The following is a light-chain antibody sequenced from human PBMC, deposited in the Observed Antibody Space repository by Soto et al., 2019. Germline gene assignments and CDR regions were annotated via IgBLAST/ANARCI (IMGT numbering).Light chain of an antibody. J-gene: IGLJ1*01. V-gene: IGLV2-8*01. Sequence: QSVLTQPPSASGSPGQSVTISCTGTSSDVGRYNYISWYQQRPGKAPKLIIYEVSKRPSGVPDRLSGFKYGNTAFLTVSGLQAEDEADYYCSSYAGNSRYVFGTGTKVTLL. CDR2: EVS. CDR1: SSDVGRYNY. CDR3: SSYAGNSRYV.